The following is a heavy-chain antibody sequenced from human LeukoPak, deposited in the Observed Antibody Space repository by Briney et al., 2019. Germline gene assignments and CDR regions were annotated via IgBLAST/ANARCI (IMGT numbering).Heavy chain of an antibody. V-gene: IGHV1-69*13. CDR3: ARDYSIVGVPAAMNDWFDP. J-gene: IGHJ5*02. CDR1: GGTFSSYA. CDR2: IIPIFGTA. Sequence: SVKVSCKASGGTFSSYAISWVRQAPGQGLEWMGGIIPIFGTANYAQKFQGRVTITADESTSTAYMELSSLRSEDTAVYYCARDYSIVGVPAAMNDWFDPWGQGTLVTVSS. D-gene: IGHD2-2*01.